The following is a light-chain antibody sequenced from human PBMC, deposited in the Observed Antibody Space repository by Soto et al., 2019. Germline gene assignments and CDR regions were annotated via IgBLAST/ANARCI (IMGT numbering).Light chain of an antibody. CDR2: GAS. Sequence: EIVMTQSPATLSVSPGERATLSCRASQSVSSYLAWYQQKPSQAPRLLIYGASTRATDIPARFSGSGSGTEFTLTISSLQSEDFAVYYCHQYNNWPRTFGQGTKVEIK. J-gene: IGKJ1*01. V-gene: IGKV3D-15*01. CDR3: HQYNNWPRT. CDR1: QSVSSY.